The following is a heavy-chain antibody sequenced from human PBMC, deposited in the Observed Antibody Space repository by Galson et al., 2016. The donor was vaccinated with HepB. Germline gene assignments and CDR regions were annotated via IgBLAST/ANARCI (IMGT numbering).Heavy chain of an antibody. CDR1: GVTLSNYV. V-gene: IGHV3-23*01. D-gene: IGHD2-8*01. J-gene: IGHJ6*03. Sequence: SLRLSCAGSGVTLSNYVVMWVRQTPGTGLAWVSAMSGGGHTFYADSVKSRFTISRDNSKNTLFLEMNGLRAEDTAIYYCSTNTTTAAMDVWGKGTTVIVS. CDR2: MSGGGHT. CDR3: STNTTTAAMDV.